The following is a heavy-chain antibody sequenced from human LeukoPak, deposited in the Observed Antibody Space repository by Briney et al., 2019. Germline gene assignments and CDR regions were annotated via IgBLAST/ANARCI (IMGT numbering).Heavy chain of an antibody. CDR2: ISGSGGST. V-gene: IGHV3-23*01. Sequence: GGSLRLSCAASGFTFSSYAVSWVRQAPGKGQEWVSSISGSGGSTYSADSVKGRFTISRDNSKNTLYLQMNSLRAEDTALYYCAKDRSCTNDICHGDFDYWGQGTLVTVSS. CDR1: GFTFSSYA. CDR3: AKDRSCTNDICHGDFDY. J-gene: IGHJ4*02. D-gene: IGHD2-8*01.